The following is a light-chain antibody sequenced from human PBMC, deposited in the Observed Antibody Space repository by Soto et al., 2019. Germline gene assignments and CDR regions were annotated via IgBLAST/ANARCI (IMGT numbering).Light chain of an antibody. Sequence: IGLTQSPGTLSLSPGERATLSCRASQSVSSSYLAWYQQKPGQAPRLLIYGASSRATDIPDRFSGSGSVTDFTLTISRLEPEDFAVYYCQQYGSTRTFGQGTKWIS. CDR2: GAS. CDR3: QQYGSTRT. J-gene: IGKJ1*01. V-gene: IGKV3-20*01. CDR1: QSVSSSY.